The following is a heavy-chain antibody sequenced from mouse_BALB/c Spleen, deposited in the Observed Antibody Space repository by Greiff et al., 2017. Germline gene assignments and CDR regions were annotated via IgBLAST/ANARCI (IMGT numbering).Heavy chain of an antibody. J-gene: IGHJ2*01. CDR2: IYPYYGGT. D-gene: IGHD4-1*01. CDR1: GYTFTDYN. Sequence: EVQLQQSGPELVKPGASVKISCKASGYTFTDYNMHWVKQSPGKSLEWIGYIYPYYGGTGYNQKFKSKATLTVDNSSSTAYMELRSLTSEDSAVYYCARRGTGGCDYWGQGTTLTVSA. CDR3: ARRGTGGCDY. V-gene: IGHV1S29*02.